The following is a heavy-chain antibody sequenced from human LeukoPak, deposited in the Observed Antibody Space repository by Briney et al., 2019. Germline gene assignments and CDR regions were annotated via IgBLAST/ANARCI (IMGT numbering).Heavy chain of an antibody. CDR3: ARVLRIFDTFDY. CDR1: GFSFSRHW. Sequence: GGSLRLSCAASGFSFSRHWMHWVRQAPGKGLVWVSRISDDGTYTANVDSVEGRFTISRDNAKNSLYLQMNSLRAEDTAVYYCARVLRIFDTFDYWGQGTLVTVSS. CDR2: ISDDGTYT. V-gene: IGHV3-74*03. D-gene: IGHD2-15*01. J-gene: IGHJ4*02.